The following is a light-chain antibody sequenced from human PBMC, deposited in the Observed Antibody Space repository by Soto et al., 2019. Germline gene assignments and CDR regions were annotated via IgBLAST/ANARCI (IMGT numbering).Light chain of an antibody. CDR2: WAS. V-gene: IGKV4-1*01. CDR3: MQALQSPLT. J-gene: IGKJ4*01. CDR1: QSVLYSSNNNNY. Sequence: DIVMTQFPDSLAVSLGERATINCKSSQSVLYSSNNNNYIAWYQQKPGQPPKLIIYWASTRESGVPDRFSGSGSGTEFRLKISRVEAEDVGVYFCMQALQSPLTFGGGTKVDIK.